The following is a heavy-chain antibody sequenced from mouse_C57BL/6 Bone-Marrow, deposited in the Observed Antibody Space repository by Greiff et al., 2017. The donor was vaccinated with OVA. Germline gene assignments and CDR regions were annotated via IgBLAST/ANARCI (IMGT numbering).Heavy chain of an antibody. CDR3: TRSYSNYRDFDY. J-gene: IGHJ2*01. Sequence: QVQLKESGAELVRPGASVTLSCKASGYTFTDYEMHWVKQTPVHGLEWIGAIDPETGGTAYNQKFKGKAILTADKSSSTAYMELRSLTSEDTAVYYSTRSYSNYRDFDYWGQGTTLTVSS. CDR1: GYTFTDYE. CDR2: IDPETGGT. V-gene: IGHV1-15*01. D-gene: IGHD2-5*01.